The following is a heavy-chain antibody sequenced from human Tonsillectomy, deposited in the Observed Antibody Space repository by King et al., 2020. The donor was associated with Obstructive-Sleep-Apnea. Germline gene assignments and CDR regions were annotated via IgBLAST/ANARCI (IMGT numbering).Heavy chain of an antibody. CDR3: ARRYYYYYGMDV. Sequence: QLQESGPGLVKPSGTLSLTCAVSGGSISSSNWWSWVRQPPGKGLEGIGEMYHSGSSNYNPSRKSRVTTSVDKSKNQFSLKLSSVTAADTAVYYCARRYYYYYGMDVWGQGTTVTVSS. V-gene: IGHV4-4*02. CDR1: GGSISSSNW. J-gene: IGHJ6*02. CDR2: MYHSGSS.